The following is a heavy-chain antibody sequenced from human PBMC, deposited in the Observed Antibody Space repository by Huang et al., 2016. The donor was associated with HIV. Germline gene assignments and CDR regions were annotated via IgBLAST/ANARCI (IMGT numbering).Heavy chain of an antibody. CDR3: ASGPNYDYVWGSYRHVGRFDY. CDR1: GGSISNHF. CDR2: MFDSGTT. V-gene: IGHV4-59*07. J-gene: IGHJ4*02. D-gene: IGHD3-16*02. Sequence: QVQLQESGPGLVKPSDTLSLTCTISGGSISNHFWSWVRQPPGKGLEWIGSMFDSGTTNENPSLKGRVTISVDTSKNQFSLRLISMKVADTAVYYCASGPNYDYVWGSYRHVGRFDYWGRGTLVTVSS.